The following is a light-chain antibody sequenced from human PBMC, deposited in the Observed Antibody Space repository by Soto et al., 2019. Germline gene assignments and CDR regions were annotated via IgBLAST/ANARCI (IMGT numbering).Light chain of an antibody. Sequence: QSALTQPPSASGSPGPSVTISCTGTSSDVGGYNYVSWYHQHPGKAPKLMIYEVINRPSGVPDRFSGSKSGNTASLTVSGFQAEDEADYYCTSYTASNNYVFGTGTKLTGL. V-gene: IGLV2-8*01. CDR2: EVI. CDR1: SSDVGGYNY. CDR3: TSYTASNNYV. J-gene: IGLJ1*01.